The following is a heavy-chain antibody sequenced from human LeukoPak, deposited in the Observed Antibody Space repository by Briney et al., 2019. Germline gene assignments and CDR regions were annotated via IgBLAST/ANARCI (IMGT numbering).Heavy chain of an antibody. CDR1: GRSISSGSYY. Sequence: SQTLSLTCTVSGRSISSGSYYWSWIRQPAGKGLEWIGRIYTSGSTNYNPSLKSRVTISVDTSKNQFSLKLSSMTAADTAVYYCARGYCSGGSCYSESGGFDPWGQGTLVTVSS. J-gene: IGHJ5*02. V-gene: IGHV4-61*02. CDR3: ARGYCSGGSCYSESGGFDP. D-gene: IGHD2-15*01. CDR2: IYTSGST.